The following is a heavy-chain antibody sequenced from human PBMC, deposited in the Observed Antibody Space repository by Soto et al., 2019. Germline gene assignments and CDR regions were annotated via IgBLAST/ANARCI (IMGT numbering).Heavy chain of an antibody. V-gene: IGHV1-69*01. CDR2: IIPITATA. D-gene: IGHD2-2*01. CDR1: GGTFGSYA. Sequence: QVQLVQSGAEVKKPGSSVKVSCKASGGTFGSYAISWVRQPPGHGLEWMGGIIPITATANYAQKFQGRVTITADESTSTASMQLSSLRSEDTAVYYCARSQGSSTSIKIDYDYYYGVDVWAQGNRVTAPS. J-gene: IGHJ6*02. CDR3: ARSQGSSTSIKIDYDYYYGVDV.